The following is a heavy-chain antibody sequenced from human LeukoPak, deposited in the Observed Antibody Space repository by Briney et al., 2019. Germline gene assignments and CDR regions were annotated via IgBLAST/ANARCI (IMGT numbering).Heavy chain of an antibody. Sequence: GESLRLSCAAPGFTFSSFAMTWVRQAPGRGLEWVSGISGSGADTYYADSVRGRFTISRDNSKNTLYLQMNSLRAEDTALYYCSKDSSYFDYTKSFDYWGQGTLVTASS. CDR1: GFTFSSFA. D-gene: IGHD4-11*01. V-gene: IGHV3-23*01. J-gene: IGHJ4*02. CDR2: ISGSGADT. CDR3: SKDSSYFDYTKSFDY.